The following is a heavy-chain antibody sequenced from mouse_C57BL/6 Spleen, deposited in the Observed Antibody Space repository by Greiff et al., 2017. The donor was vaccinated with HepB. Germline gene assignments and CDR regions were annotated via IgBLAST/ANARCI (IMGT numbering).Heavy chain of an antibody. V-gene: IGHV1-4*01. CDR2: INPSSGYT. J-gene: IGHJ3*01. CDR3: AREESLGEEAWFAY. Sequence: QVQLKQSGAELARPGASVKMSCKASGYTFTSYTMHWVKQRPGQGLEWIGYINPSSGYTKYNQKFKDKATLTADKSSSTAYMQLSSLTSEDSAVYYCAREESLGEEAWFAYWGQGTLVTVSA. D-gene: IGHD4-1*01. CDR1: GYTFTSYT.